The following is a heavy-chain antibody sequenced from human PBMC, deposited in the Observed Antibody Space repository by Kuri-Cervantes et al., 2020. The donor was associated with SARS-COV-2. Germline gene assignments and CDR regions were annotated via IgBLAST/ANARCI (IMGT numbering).Heavy chain of an antibody. CDR2: ISGSGYST. D-gene: IGHD3-22*01. CDR3: ASGYSIDY. CDR1: GFTFNSYA. Sequence: GESLKISCSASGFTFNSYAMAWVRQAPGKGLEWVSGISGSGYSTYYTDSVKGRCTISRDNSKNTLYLQINSLSAEDTAVYYCASGYSIDYWGQGTLVTVSS. J-gene: IGHJ4*02. V-gene: IGHV3-23*01.